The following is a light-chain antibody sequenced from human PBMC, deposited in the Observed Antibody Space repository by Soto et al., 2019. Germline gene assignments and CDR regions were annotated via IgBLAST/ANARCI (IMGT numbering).Light chain of an antibody. J-gene: IGKJ5*01. CDR3: QQCYNPAIT. CDR1: QSSSSK. V-gene: IGKV1-39*01. Sequence: DIQMTPSPSSLSASVRDRVNITCRARQSSSSKSWYHQQTPGTAPKLLIYAASTLKSGVPTMFSGSKSGKDFTLTISRQHPEYFATYCCQQCYNPAITFGQGTRLEIK. CDR2: AAS.